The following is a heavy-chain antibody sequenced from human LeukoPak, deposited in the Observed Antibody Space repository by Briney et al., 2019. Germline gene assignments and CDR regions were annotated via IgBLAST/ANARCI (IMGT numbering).Heavy chain of an antibody. V-gene: IGHV4-38-2*02. CDR1: GYSISSGYY. CDR2: IFHSGST. J-gene: IGHJ4*02. CDR3: ARGGRHSAGDY. Sequence: SETLSLTCTVSGYSISSGYYWGWIRQPPGMGLDWIGSIFHSGSTYYNPSLKSRVTISVDTSKNQFSLNLSAVTAADTAVYYCARGGRHSAGDYWGQGTLVTVSS. D-gene: IGHD3-16*01.